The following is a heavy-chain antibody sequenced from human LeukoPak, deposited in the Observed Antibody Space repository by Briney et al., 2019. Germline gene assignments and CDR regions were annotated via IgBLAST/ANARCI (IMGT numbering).Heavy chain of an antibody. CDR2: LYSGGLT. D-gene: IGHD6-19*01. J-gene: IGHJ3*02. CDR1: GGSISSSDYY. Sequence: SETLSLTCTVSGGSISSSDYYWGWIRQPPGKGLEWIGSLYSGGLTYYNPSLKSRVTISVDTSKNQFSLKVTSVTAADTAVYSCASGGYSSGWYGSFDIWGQWTVVTVSS. V-gene: IGHV4-39*01. CDR3: ASGGYSSGWYGSFDI.